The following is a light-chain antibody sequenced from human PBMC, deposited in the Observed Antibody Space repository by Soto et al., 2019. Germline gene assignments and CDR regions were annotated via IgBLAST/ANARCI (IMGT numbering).Light chain of an antibody. CDR1: QSVSRN. V-gene: IGKV3-15*01. CDR3: QHYNNWPQT. J-gene: IGKJ1*01. Sequence: EIVMTQSPATLSVSPGERATLSCRASQSVSRNLAWYQQKPGQAPRLLIYGASTRATGIPARFSCSGSGTEFTLTISSLQSEDFAVYYCQHYNNWPQTFGQGTKVDIK. CDR2: GAS.